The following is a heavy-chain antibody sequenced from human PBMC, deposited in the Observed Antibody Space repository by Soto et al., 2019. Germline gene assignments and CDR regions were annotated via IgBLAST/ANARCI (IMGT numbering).Heavy chain of an antibody. CDR3: AKDRLNRYFGGLGSMDV. V-gene: IGHV3-30*18. J-gene: IGHJ6*03. CDR1: GFTFSSYG. CDR2: ISYDGSNK. Sequence: PGGSLRLSCAASGFTFSSYGMHWVRQAPGKGLEWVAVISYDGSNKYYADSVKGRFTISRDNSKNTLYLQMNSLRAEDTAVYYCAKDRLNRYFGGLGSMDVWGKGTTVTVSS. D-gene: IGHD3-9*01.